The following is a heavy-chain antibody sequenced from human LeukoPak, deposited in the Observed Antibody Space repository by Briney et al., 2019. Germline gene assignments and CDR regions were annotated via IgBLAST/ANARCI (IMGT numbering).Heavy chain of an antibody. CDR2: IYPADSDT. CDR1: GYSFTSYW. V-gene: IGHV5-51*01. J-gene: IGHJ6*04. CDR3: ARQLERGPYYYYGMDV. D-gene: IGHD1-1*01. Sequence: GESLKISCKGSGYSFTSYWFGWVRQMPGKGLEWMGIIYPADSDTRYSPPFQGQVTISADKSISTAYLQWSSLKASDTAMYYCARQLERGPYYYYGMDVWGKGTTVTVSS.